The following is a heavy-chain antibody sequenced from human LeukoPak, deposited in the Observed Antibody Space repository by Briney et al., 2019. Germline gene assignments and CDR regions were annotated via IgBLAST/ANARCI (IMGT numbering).Heavy chain of an antibody. V-gene: IGHV3-30-3*01. D-gene: IGHD1-26*01. Sequence: GRSLRLSCAASGFTFSSYAMHWVRQAPGKGLEWVAVISYDGSNKYYAASVKGRFTISRDNSKNTLYLQMNSLRAEDTAVYYCAREWWELPNYFDYWGQGTLVTVSS. CDR3: AREWWELPNYFDY. J-gene: IGHJ4*02. CDR2: ISYDGSNK. CDR1: GFTFSSYA.